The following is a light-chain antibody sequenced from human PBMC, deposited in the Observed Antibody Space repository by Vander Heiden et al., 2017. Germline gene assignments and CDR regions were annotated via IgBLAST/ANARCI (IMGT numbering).Light chain of an antibody. CDR2: RDN. CDR3: AAWDDSLRGPL. V-gene: IGLV1-47*01. J-gene: IGLJ3*02. CDR1: SSNIGSNY. Sequence: QSVLTQPPSASATPGPRVTISCSGSSSNIGSNYVHWYQQFPGTAPKLLMYRDNQRPSGVPDRFSGSRSGTSASLAISGLRSEDEADYFCAAWDDSLRGPLFGGGTKLTVL.